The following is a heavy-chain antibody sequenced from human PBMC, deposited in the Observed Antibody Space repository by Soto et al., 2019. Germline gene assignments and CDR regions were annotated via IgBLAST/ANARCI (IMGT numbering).Heavy chain of an antibody. V-gene: IGHV1-69*01. CDR2: IIPIFGTA. Sequence: QVQLVQSGAEVKKPGSSVKVSCKASGGTFSSYAISWVRQAPGQGLEWMGGIIPIFGTANYAQKFQGRVTITAYESTSKAYMEMSSLRSEDTAVYYCARDVEHGDYPNWFDPWGQGTLVTVSS. CDR1: GGTFSSYA. CDR3: ARDVEHGDYPNWFDP. J-gene: IGHJ5*02. D-gene: IGHD4-17*01.